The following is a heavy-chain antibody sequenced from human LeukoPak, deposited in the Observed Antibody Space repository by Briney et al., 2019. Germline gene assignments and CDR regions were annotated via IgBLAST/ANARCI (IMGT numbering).Heavy chain of an antibody. V-gene: IGHV4-59*01. Sequence: SETLSLTCTVSGGSISSYYWSWIRQPPGKGLEWIGYIYYSGSTNYNPSLKSRVTISVDTSKNQFSLKLSSVTAADTAVYYCASGPRGIYYYYMDVWGKGTTVTVSS. J-gene: IGHJ6*03. CDR2: IYYSGST. CDR3: ASGPRGIYYYYMDV. CDR1: GGSISSYY.